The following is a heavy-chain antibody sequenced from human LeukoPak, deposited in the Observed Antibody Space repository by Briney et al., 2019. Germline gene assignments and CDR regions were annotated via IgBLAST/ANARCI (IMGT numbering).Heavy chain of an antibody. J-gene: IGHJ3*02. Sequence: PSQTLSLTCTVSGGSISSGSYYWSWIRQPPGKGLEWIGYIYYSGSTNYNPSLKSRVTISVDTSKNQFSLKLSSVTAADTAVYYCARVVKPVGAFDIWGQGTMVTVSS. CDR1: GGSISSGSYY. CDR2: IYYSGST. CDR3: ARVVKPVGAFDI. V-gene: IGHV4-61*01. D-gene: IGHD1-26*01.